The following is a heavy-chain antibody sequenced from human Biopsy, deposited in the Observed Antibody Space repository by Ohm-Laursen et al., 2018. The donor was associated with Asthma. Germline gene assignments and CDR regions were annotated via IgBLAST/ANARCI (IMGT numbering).Heavy chain of an antibody. V-gene: IGHV3-30*03. J-gene: IGHJ3*02. CDR1: GFAVSRDH. CDR3: ARTHERWTSIQDDALDI. D-gene: IGHD4-23*01. Sequence: SLRLTCTASGFAVSRDHMFWVRQAPGKGLEWVAVISYDGGNKFYGDSVKGRFTLSRDNSRNTLYLQMNSLRVEDTAIYYCARTHERWTSIQDDALDIWGQGTMVIVSS. CDR2: ISYDGGNK.